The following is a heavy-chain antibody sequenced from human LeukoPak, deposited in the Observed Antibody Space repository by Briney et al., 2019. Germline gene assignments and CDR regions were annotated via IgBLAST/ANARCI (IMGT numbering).Heavy chain of an antibody. CDR1: GFTFSNYG. CDR2: IRYDGSNK. V-gene: IGHV3-30*02. CDR3: AKGGPSYSSSWYGGWFDP. Sequence: QPGGSLRLSCAASGFTFSNYGIHWVRQAPGKGLEWVAFIRYDGSNKYYADSVKGRFTISRDNSKNTLYLQMNSLRAEDTAVYYCAKGGPSYSSSWYGGWFDPWGQGTLVTVSS. J-gene: IGHJ5*02. D-gene: IGHD6-13*01.